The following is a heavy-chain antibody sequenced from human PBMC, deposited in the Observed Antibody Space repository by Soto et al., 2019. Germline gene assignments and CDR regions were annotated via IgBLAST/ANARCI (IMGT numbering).Heavy chain of an antibody. D-gene: IGHD3-22*01. V-gene: IGHV4-30-4*01. Sequence: SETLSLTCTVSGGSISSGDYYWSWIRQPPGKGLEWIGYIYYSGSTYYNPSLKSRVTMSVDTSKNQFSLKLSSVTAADTAVYYCARDRGYYDSSGYHDAFDIWGQGTMVTVS. CDR3: ARDRGYYDSSGYHDAFDI. J-gene: IGHJ3*02. CDR1: GGSISSGDYY. CDR2: IYYSGST.